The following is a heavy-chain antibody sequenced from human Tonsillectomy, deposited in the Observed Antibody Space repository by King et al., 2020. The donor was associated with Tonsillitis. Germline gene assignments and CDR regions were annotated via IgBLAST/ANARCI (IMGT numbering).Heavy chain of an antibody. V-gene: IGHV3-23*04. CDR1: GFTFSSYA. J-gene: IGHJ3*02. CDR3: AKNQLSSSGWLPPRAFDI. D-gene: IGHD6-19*01. CDR2: ISGSGGST. Sequence: VQLVQSGGGLVQPGGSLRLSCAASGFTFSSYAMSWVRQAPGKGLEWVSPISGSGGSTYYADSVKGRFTISRDNSKNTLYLQMNSLRAEDTAAYYCAKNQLSSSGWLPPRAFDIWGQGTMVTVSS.